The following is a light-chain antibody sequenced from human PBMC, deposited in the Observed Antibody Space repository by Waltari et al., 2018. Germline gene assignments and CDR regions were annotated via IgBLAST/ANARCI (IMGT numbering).Light chain of an antibody. V-gene: IGLV7-43*01. J-gene: IGLJ2*01. CDR3: LLYYGGAQLV. CDR1: TGAVTSGYY. CDR2: STS. Sequence: QTVVTQEPSLTVSPGGTVTLTCASSTGAVTSGYYPNWFQQKPGQAPGALIYSTSDKHSWTPARFSGSLLGGKAALTLSGVQPEDEAEYYCLLYYGGAQLVFGGGTKLTV.